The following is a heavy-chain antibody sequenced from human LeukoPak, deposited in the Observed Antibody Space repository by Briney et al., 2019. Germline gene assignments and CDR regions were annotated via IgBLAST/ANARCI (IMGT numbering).Heavy chain of an antibody. Sequence: SETLSLTCAVYGGSFSGYYWSWIRQPPGKGLEWIGEINHSGSTNYNPSLKSRVTISVDTSKNQFSLKLSSVTAADTAVYYCASWYSSFDYWGQGTLVTVPS. CDR2: INHSGST. CDR1: GGSFSGYY. D-gene: IGHD6-13*01. J-gene: IGHJ4*02. V-gene: IGHV4-34*01. CDR3: ASWYSSFDY.